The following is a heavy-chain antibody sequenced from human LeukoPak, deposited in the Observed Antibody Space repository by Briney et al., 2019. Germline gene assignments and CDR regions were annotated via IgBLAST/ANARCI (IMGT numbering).Heavy chain of an antibody. V-gene: IGHV4-59*08. J-gene: IGHJ3*02. D-gene: IGHD3-10*01. CDR1: GGSMNTYY. CDR3: ARQRRSTMVRGANKRSAFDI. Sequence: KTSETLSLTCTVSGGSMNTYYWSWIRQPPGKGLEWIGYIYHSGSTNYNPSLKSRVTMSVDTSKNQFSLKLSSVTAADTAVYYCARQRRSTMVRGANKRSAFDIWGQGTMVTVSS. CDR2: IYHSGST.